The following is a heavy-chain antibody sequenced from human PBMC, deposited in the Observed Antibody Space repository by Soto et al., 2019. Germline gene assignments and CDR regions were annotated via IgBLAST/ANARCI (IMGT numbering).Heavy chain of an antibody. J-gene: IGHJ6*02. Sequence: GGSLRLSCAASGFTFSSYWMHWVRQAPGKGLEWVAVISYDGSNKYYADSVKGRFTISRDNSKNTLYLQMNSLRAEDTAVYYCTRGGYCSSTSCRRYYYYYGMDVWGQGTTVTVSS. CDR1: GFTFSSYW. CDR2: ISYDGSNK. D-gene: IGHD2-2*01. CDR3: TRGGYCSSTSCRRYYYYYGMDV. V-gene: IGHV3-30-3*01.